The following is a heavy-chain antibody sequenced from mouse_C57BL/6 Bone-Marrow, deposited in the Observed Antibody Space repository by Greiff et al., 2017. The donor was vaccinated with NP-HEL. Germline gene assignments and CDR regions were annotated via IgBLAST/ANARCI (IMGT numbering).Heavy chain of an antibody. D-gene: IGHD1-1*01. CDR1: GYTFTSYW. Sequence: QVQLQQSGAELAKPGASVKLSCKASGYTFTSYWMHWVNQRPGQGLEWIGYINPSSGYTKYNQKFKDKATLTADKSSSTAYMQLSSLTYEDSAVYYCARVFITTVVARYFDVWGTGTTVTVSS. CDR3: ARVFITTVVARYFDV. J-gene: IGHJ1*03. V-gene: IGHV1-7*01. CDR2: INPSSGYT.